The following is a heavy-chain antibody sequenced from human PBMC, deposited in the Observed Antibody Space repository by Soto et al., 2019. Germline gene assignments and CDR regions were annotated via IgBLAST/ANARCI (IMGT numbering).Heavy chain of an antibody. CDR2: IIPIFGTA. CDR1: GGTFSSYA. CDR3: ASRIGYCSSTSCYYYYYYGMDV. J-gene: IGHJ6*02. Sequence: SVKVSFKASGGTFSSYAISWVRQAPGQGLEWMGGIIPIFGTANYAQKFQGRVTITADESTSTAYMELSSLRSEDTAVYYCASRIGYCSSTSCYYYYYYGMDVWGQGTTVTVSS. D-gene: IGHD2-2*01. V-gene: IGHV1-69*13.